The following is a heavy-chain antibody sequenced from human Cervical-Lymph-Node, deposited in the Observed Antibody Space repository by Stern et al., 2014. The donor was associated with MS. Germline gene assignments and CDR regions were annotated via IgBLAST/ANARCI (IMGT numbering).Heavy chain of an antibody. V-gene: IGHV4-59*01. J-gene: IGHJ5*02. CDR2: IYSSGST. CDR1: GGSISSYY. Sequence: QLQLQESGPGLVKPSETLSLTCTVSGGSISSYYWSWIRQPPGKGLEWIVYIYSSGSTNYTPALKSRVPISVDTSKNQFSLKLSSVTAADTAVYYCARGATQAFDPWGQGTLVTVSS. CDR3: ARGATQAFDP.